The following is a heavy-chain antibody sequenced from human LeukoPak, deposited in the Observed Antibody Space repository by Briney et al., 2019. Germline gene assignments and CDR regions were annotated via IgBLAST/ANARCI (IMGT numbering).Heavy chain of an antibody. J-gene: IGHJ2*01. CDR3: VKRRVGTYYFDL. D-gene: IGHD1-26*01. Sequence: PGGSLRLSCSASGFTFTSYGMHWVRQAPGKGLEYVSGINSNGGSTYYADSVKDRFTISRDNSKNTLYLQMSSLRPEDTAVYYCVKRRVGTYYFDLWGRGTLATVSS. V-gene: IGHV3-64D*06. CDR2: INSNGGST. CDR1: GFTFTSYG.